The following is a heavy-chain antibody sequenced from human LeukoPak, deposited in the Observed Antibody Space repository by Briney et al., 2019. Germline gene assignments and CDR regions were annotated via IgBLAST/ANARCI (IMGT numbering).Heavy chain of an antibody. CDR1: GYTFTSYD. J-gene: IGHJ6*02. V-gene: IGHV1-8*01. D-gene: IGHD2-2*01. CDR3: AAHCSSTSCYSDYYGMDV. CDR2: MNPNSGNT. Sequence: ASVKVSCKASGYTFTSYDINWVRQAPGQGLEWMGWMNPNSGNTGYAQKFQGRVTMTRNTSIRTAYMELSSLRSEDTAVYYCAAHCSSTSCYSDYYGMDVWGQGTTVTVSS.